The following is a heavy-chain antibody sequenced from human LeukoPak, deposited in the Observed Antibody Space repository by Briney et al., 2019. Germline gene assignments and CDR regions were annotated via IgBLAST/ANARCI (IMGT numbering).Heavy chain of an antibody. CDR2: IYSGGTT. CDR3: GGFLATIEGGFDY. J-gene: IGHJ4*02. D-gene: IGHD5-12*01. V-gene: IGHV3-66*02. CDR1: GFTVSSNQ. Sequence: GGSLRLSCAASGFTVSSNQMRWVRQAPGRGLEWVSVIYSGGTTYNIDVVKGRFTISRDNYKNTLYLQMNSLRAEDTAVYYCGGFLATIEGGFDYWGQGTLVTVSS.